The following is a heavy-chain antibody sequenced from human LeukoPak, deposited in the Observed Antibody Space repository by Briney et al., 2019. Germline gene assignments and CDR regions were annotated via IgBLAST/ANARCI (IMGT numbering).Heavy chain of an antibody. D-gene: IGHD2-21*02. J-gene: IGHJ4*02. V-gene: IGHV4-31*03. Sequence: SQTLSLTCTVSGGSISSGGYYWSWIRQHPGKGLEWIGYIYFSGSTYYNPSLKSRVTISVDTSKNQFSLKLSSVTAADTAVYYCARVTIQTRTLYYFDYWGQGTLVTVSS. CDR1: GGSISSGGYY. CDR3: ARVTIQTRTLYYFDY. CDR2: IYFSGST.